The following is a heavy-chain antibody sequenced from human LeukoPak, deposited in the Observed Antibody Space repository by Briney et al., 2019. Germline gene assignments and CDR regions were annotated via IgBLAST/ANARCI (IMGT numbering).Heavy chain of an antibody. J-gene: IGHJ6*02. D-gene: IGHD3-22*01. CDR2: IYYSGST. Sequence: SETLSLTCTVSGGSISSYYWSWIRQPPGKGLEWIGYIYYSGSTNYNPSLKSRVTISVDTSKNQFSLKLSSVTAADTAVYYCARDQCDSSGYWYYYGMDVWGQGTTVTVSS. CDR1: GGSISSYY. CDR3: ARDQCDSSGYWYYYGMDV. V-gene: IGHV4-59*01.